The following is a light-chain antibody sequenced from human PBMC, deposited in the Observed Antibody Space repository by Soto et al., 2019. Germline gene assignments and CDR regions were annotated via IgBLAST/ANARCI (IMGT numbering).Light chain of an antibody. Sequence: DIQMTQSQSSLYASVGDRVTITCQAIQDISYYLNWYQQKPGKAPKLMIYDESNLEPVAPSRFRGGGFGTDFSLTISSLQAEDIGTYYCQQEDNAPLTFGGGTKLEIK. V-gene: IGKV1-33*01. CDR2: DES. CDR1: QDISYY. CDR3: QQEDNAPLT. J-gene: IGKJ4*01.